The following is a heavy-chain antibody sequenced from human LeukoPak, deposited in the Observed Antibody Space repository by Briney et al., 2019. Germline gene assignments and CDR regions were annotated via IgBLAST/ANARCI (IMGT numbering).Heavy chain of an antibody. D-gene: IGHD2-2*01. CDR2: IYYSGST. V-gene: IGHV4-59*01. CDR1: GGSISSYY. J-gene: IGHJ6*02. Sequence: PSETLSLTCTVSGGSISSYYWSWIRQPPGKGLEWIGYIYYSGSTNYNPSPKSRVTISVDTSKNQFSLKLSSVTAADTAVYYCARDIVVVPAARVYGMDVWGQGTTVTVSS. CDR3: ARDIVVVPAARVYGMDV.